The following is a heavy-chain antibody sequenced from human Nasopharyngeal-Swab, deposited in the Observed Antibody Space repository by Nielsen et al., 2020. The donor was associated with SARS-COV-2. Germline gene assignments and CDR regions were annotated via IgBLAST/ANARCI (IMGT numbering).Heavy chain of an antibody. J-gene: IGHJ5*02. V-gene: IGHV4-61*01. CDR3: ARDHGFGEFSNWFDP. Sequence: SETLSLTCTVSGGSVSSGSYYWSWIRQPPGKGLEWIGEINHSGSTNYNPSLKSRVTISGDTSKNQFSLKLSSVTAADTAVYYCARDHGFGEFSNWFDPWGQGTLVTVSS. CDR1: GGSVSSGSYY. D-gene: IGHD3-10*01. CDR2: INHSGST.